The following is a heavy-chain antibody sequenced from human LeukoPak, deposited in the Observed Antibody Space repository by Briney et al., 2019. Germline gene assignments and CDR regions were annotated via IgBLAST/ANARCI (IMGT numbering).Heavy chain of an antibody. CDR3: AKDLMAVAGTRRGFKDYYYMDV. V-gene: IGHV3-30*02. Sequence: GGSLRLSCAASGFTFSSYGMHWVRQAPGKGLEWVAFIRYDGNNKYYADSVKGRFTISRDNSKNTLYLQMNSLRAEDTAVFYCAKDLMAVAGTRRGFKDYYYMDVWGKGTTVTVSS. D-gene: IGHD6-19*01. J-gene: IGHJ6*03. CDR1: GFTFSSYG. CDR2: IRYDGNNK.